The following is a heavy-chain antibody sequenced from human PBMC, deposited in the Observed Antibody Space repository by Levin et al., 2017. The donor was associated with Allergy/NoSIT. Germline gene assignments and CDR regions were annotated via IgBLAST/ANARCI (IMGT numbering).Heavy chain of an antibody. V-gene: IGHV3-23*01. Sequence: GGSLRLSCAASGFTFSSYAMSWVRQAPGKGLEWVSGISGSGCSTYYAYSVNGRFTISRDNAKNTLYLQMNSRRAEETGVYYCAKGHIAARISVGMDVWGQGTTVTVSS. D-gene: IGHD6-6*01. J-gene: IGHJ6*02. CDR1: GFTFSSYA. CDR3: AKGHIAARISVGMDV. CDR2: ISGSGCST.